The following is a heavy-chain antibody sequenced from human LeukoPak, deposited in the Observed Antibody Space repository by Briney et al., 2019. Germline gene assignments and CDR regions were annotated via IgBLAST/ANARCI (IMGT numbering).Heavy chain of an antibody. Sequence: ASETLSLTCNDSGGSISRSSYHWGWIRQPPRKGQERIGSIFYSGSTYYSPSLKSRLIISVDTSKIQFSLRLGSVTAADTAMYFCARHATGIPAAGFGYWGQGSLVAVSS. CDR1: GGSISRSSYH. V-gene: IGHV4-39*01. D-gene: IGHD6-13*01. CDR2: IFYSGST. J-gene: IGHJ4*02. CDR3: ARHATGIPAAGFGY.